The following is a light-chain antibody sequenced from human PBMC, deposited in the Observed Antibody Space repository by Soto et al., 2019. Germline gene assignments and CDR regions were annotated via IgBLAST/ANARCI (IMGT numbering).Light chain of an antibody. CDR1: QSVSSY. V-gene: IGKV3-11*01. CDR2: RAS. CDR3: QKRSNGHPMYT. Sequence: EIVLTQSPATLSLSPGERATLSCRASQSVSSYLAWYQQKPGQVPRLLIYRASNRATGIPARFSGSGSGTDFTLTISSLEPEDFAVYYCQKRSNGHPMYTFGQGTKLEIK. J-gene: IGKJ2*01.